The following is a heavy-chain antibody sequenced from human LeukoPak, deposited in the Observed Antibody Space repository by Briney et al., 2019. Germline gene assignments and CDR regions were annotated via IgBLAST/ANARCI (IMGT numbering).Heavy chain of an antibody. CDR1: GFAFSDYS. Sequence: GGSLRLSCAAAGFAFSDYSINCVRQAPGKGLEWVSYISSSDNTIHYADSVKGRFTISRDNAKNSLYLEMNSLRDEDTAVYYCARLPRGYSYGRLDYWGQGTLVTVSS. CDR2: ISSSDNTI. D-gene: IGHD5-18*01. J-gene: IGHJ4*02. CDR3: ARLPRGYSYGRLDY. V-gene: IGHV3-48*02.